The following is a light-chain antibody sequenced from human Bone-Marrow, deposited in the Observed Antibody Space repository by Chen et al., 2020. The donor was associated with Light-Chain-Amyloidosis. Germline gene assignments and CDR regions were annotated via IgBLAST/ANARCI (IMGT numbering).Light chain of an antibody. CDR1: SSYVGGDNH. Sequence: QSALTQPASVSGSPGQSITISCTGTSSYVGGDNHVSWYQPHPDKAPKLMMYEVTNRPSWVPDRVSGSKSDNTASMTISGPQTEDEADYVCSSYTITNTLVFGSGTRVTVL. CDR3: SSYTITNTLV. CDR2: EVT. J-gene: IGLJ1*01. V-gene: IGLV2-14*01.